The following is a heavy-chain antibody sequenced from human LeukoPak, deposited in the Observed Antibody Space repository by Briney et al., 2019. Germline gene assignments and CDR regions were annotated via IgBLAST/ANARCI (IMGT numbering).Heavy chain of an antibody. J-gene: IGHJ3*02. CDR2: ISGSGGST. D-gene: IGHD3-3*01. V-gene: IGHV3-23*01. CDR3: ARDRPLAIFGVTNDAFDI. CDR1: GFTFSSYA. Sequence: GGSLRLSCAASGFTFSSYAMSWVRQAPGKGLEWVSAISGSGGSTYYADSVKGRFTISRDNSKNSLYLQMNSLRAEDTAVYYCARDRPLAIFGVTNDAFDIWGQGTMVTVSS.